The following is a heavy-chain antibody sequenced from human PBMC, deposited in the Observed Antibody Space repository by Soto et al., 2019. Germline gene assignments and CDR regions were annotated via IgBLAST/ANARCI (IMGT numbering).Heavy chain of an antibody. Sequence: QVQLVESGGGVVQPGRSLRLSCAASGFTFSSYGMHWVRQAPGKGLEWVAVISYDGSNKYYADCVKGRFTVSRDKSKNTLYLQVNSLRAEDTAVYYCAKDKVPLVVTAPFDYWGQGTLVTVSS. CDR3: AKDKVPLVVTAPFDY. V-gene: IGHV3-30*18. J-gene: IGHJ4*02. D-gene: IGHD2-21*02. CDR1: GFTFSSYG. CDR2: ISYDGSNK.